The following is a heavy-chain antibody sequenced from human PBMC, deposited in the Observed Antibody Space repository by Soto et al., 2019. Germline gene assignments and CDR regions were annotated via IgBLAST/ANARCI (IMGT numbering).Heavy chain of an antibody. J-gene: IGHJ5*02. CDR3: ATNGYNYPNWFDP. CDR2: INHSGST. CDR1: GGSFSDYY. D-gene: IGHD3-22*01. V-gene: IGHV4-34*01. Sequence: SETLSLTCAVYGGSFSDYYWSWIRQPPGKGLEWIGEINHSGSTNYNPSLKSRVTISVDTSKNQFSLKLTSVTAADTAIYYCATNGYNYPNWFDPWGQGTLVTVSS.